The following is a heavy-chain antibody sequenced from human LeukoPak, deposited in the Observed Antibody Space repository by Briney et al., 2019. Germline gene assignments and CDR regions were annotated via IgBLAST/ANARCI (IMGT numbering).Heavy chain of an antibody. CDR3: AELGITMIEGV. V-gene: IGHV3-48*03. D-gene: IGHD3-22*01. Sequence: GGSLRLSCTDSRFAFSSFAMNWVRQAPGKGLEWVSYISCSASTRYCADSVKGRFTISRDNAKNSLYLQMNSLRAEDTAVYYCAELGITMIEGVWGKGTTVTISS. CDR2: ISCSASTR. CDR1: RFAFSSFA. J-gene: IGHJ6*04.